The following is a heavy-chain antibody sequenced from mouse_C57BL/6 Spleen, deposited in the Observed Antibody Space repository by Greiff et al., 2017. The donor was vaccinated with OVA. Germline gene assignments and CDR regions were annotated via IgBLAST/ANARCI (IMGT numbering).Heavy chain of an antibody. CDR1: GFTFSSYA. CDR2: ISSGGDYI. Sequence: EVQVVESGEGLVKPGGSLKLSCAASGFTFSSYAMSWVRQTPEKRLEWVAYISSGGDYIYYADTVKGRFTISSANARNTLYLQMSSLKSEDTAMYDCTRDHYYGSSPYFDVWGTGTTVTVSS. D-gene: IGHD1-1*01. V-gene: IGHV5-9-1*02. J-gene: IGHJ1*03. CDR3: TRDHYYGSSPYFDV.